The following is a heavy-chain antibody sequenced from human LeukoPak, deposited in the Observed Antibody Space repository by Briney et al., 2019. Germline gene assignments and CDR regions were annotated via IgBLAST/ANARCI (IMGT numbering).Heavy chain of an antibody. CDR3: ARGRGYCSGGSCLPYYYYYYYMDV. D-gene: IGHD2-15*01. CDR1: GYTFTGYY. V-gene: IGHV1-8*03. J-gene: IGHJ6*03. CDR2: MNPNSGNT. Sequence: ASVKVSCKASGYTFTGYYMHWVRQAPGQGLEWMGWMNPNSGNTGYAQKFQGRVTITRNTSISTAYMELSSLRSEDTAVYYCARGRGYCSGGSCLPYYYYYYYMDVWGKGTTVTVSS.